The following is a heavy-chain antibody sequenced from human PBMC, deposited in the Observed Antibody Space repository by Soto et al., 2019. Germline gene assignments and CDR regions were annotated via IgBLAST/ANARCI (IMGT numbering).Heavy chain of an antibody. V-gene: IGHV3-23*01. J-gene: IGHJ4*02. CDR1: GFNFKKFA. CDR2: ISCCGGSA. CDR3: AKADGQQWLIPHLDN. Sequence: EVQLLESGGGVVQPGGSLRLSCVASGFNFKKFAMAWVRQAAGEGLEWVSGISCCGGSASYADSVKGRFSIARDDSKNKVSLQLNSLSVEDTAQYYCAKADGQQWLIPHLDNWGQGTLVTVS. D-gene: IGHD6-19*01.